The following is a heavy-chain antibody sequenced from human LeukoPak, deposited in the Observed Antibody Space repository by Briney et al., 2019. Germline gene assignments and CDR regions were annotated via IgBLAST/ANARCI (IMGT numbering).Heavy chain of an antibody. Sequence: ASVKVSCKASGYTFTSYYMHWVRQAPGQGLEWMGIINPSGGSTSYAQKFQGRVTITADKSTSTAYMELSSLRSEDTAVYYCARDPAFGIAAAVLFDYWGQGTLVTVSS. CDR1: GYTFTSYY. CDR3: ARDPAFGIAAAVLFDY. CDR2: INPSGGST. D-gene: IGHD6-25*01. V-gene: IGHV1-46*01. J-gene: IGHJ4*02.